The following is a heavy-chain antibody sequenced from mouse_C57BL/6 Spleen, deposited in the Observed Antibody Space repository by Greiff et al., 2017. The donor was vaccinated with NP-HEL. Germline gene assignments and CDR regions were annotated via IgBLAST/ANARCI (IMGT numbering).Heavy chain of an antibody. D-gene: IGHD2-3*01. V-gene: IGHV5-4*01. Sequence: EVQGVESGGGLVKPGGSLKLSCAASGFTFSSYAMSWVRQTPEKRLEWVATISDGGSYTYYPDNVKGRFTISRDNAKNNLYLQMSHLKSEDTAMYYCARGRLLRDWYFDVWGTGTTVTVSS. CDR3: ARGRLLRDWYFDV. J-gene: IGHJ1*03. CDR1: GFTFSSYA. CDR2: ISDGGSYT.